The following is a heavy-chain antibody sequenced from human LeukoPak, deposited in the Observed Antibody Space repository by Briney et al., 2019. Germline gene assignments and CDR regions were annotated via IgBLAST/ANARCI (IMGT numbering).Heavy chain of an antibody. D-gene: IGHD6-13*01. J-gene: IGHJ5*02. CDR2: ISSSGSTI. V-gene: IGHV3-48*03. Sequence: GGSLRLSCAASGFTFCSFEMNWVRQAPGKGREWVSYISSSGSTIYYADSVKGRFTISRDNAKNSLYLQMNSLRAEDTAVYYCARAEYSSSWYGVNWFDPWGQGTLVTVSS. CDR3: ARAEYSSSWYGVNWFDP. CDR1: GFTFCSFE.